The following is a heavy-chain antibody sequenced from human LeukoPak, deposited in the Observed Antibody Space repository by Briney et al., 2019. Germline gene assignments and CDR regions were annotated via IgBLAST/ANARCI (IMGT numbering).Heavy chain of an antibody. J-gene: IGHJ4*02. D-gene: IGHD5-12*01. CDR2: ISVSGGT. Sequence: PGESLRLSCAASGFTFTSYAMNWVRQAPGKGLEWVSAISVSGGTYYADSVKGRFTISRDKSRNTLYLQMNSLRAEDTAVYYCAARGSGYDYYWGQGTLVTVSS. CDR1: GFTFTSYA. V-gene: IGHV3-23*01. CDR3: AARGSGYDYY.